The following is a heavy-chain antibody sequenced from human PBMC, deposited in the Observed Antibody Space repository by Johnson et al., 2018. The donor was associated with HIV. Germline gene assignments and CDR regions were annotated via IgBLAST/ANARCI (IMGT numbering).Heavy chain of an antibody. D-gene: IGHD2-15*01. CDR3: ARDRYCSGGSCHDAFDI. CDR1: GFTFSSYA. J-gene: IGHJ3*02. CDR2: ISYDGSNK. V-gene: IGHV3-30-3*01. Sequence: QVQLVESGGGVVQPGRSLRLSCAASGFTFSSYAMHWVRQAPGKGLEWVAVISYDGSNKYYADSVKGRFTISRDNSKNTLYLQMNRLRAEDTAVYYCARDRYCSGGSCHDAFDIWGQGTMVTVSS.